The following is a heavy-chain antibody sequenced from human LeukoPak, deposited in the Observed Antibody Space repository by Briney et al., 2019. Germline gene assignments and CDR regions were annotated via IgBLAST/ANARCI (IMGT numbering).Heavy chain of an antibody. Sequence: PGRSLRLSCAASGFTFNNYGMHWVRQAPGKGLEWVAVIWYDGSNKHYADSVKGRFTISRDNSKNTVYLQMNSLRAEDTAVYYCARTHFADSWGQGTLVTVSS. D-gene: IGHD3-3*02. J-gene: IGHJ4*02. V-gene: IGHV3-33*01. CDR2: IWYDGSNK. CDR3: ARTHFADS. CDR1: GFTFNNYG.